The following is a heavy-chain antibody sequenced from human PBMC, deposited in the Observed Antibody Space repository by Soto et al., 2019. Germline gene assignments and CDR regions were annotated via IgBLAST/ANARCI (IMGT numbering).Heavy chain of an antibody. D-gene: IGHD3-22*01. V-gene: IGHV3-30*18. CDR3: AKDSGYSDY. J-gene: IGHJ4*02. CDR2: ISYDGSNK. Sequence: QVQLVESGGGVVQPGRSLRLSCAASGFTFSSYGMHWVRQAPGKGLEWVAVISYDGSNKYYADSVKGRFTISRDNSKKTLYLQMNSLRAEDKAVYYCAKDSGYSDYWGQGTLVTVSS. CDR1: GFTFSSYG.